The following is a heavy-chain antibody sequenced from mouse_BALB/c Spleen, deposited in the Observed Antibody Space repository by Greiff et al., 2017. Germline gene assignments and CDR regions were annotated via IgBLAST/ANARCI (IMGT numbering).Heavy chain of an antibody. V-gene: IGHV1S56*01. J-gene: IGHJ3*01. Sequence: QVQLQQSGPELVKPGASVRISCKASGYTFTSYYIHWVKQRPGQGLEWIGWIYPGNVNTKYNEKFKGKATLTADKSSSTAYMQLSSLTSEDSAVYFCARKSFEGGTAWFAYWGQGTLVTVSA. CDR3: ARKSFEGGTAWFAY. CDR2: IYPGNVNT. CDR1: GYTFTSYY.